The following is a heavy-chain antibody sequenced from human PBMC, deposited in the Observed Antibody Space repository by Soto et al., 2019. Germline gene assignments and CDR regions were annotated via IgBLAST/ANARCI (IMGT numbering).Heavy chain of an antibody. V-gene: IGHV1-46*01. CDR1: GYTFINYY. CDR3: ARDLAAGDY. Sequence: QVQLVQSGAEVKKPGASVKLSCKASGYTFINYYIHWVRQAPGQGLEWMGIFNPTSGSTNYAQKFQGRVTLTMDTSTRTVYMQLSSLRFDDTAVYYCARDLAAGDYWGQGTLVTVSS. J-gene: IGHJ4*02. CDR2: FNPTSGST. D-gene: IGHD6-13*01.